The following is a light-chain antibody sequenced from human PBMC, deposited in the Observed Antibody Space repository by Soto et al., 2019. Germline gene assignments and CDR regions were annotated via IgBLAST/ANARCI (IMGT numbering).Light chain of an antibody. V-gene: IGKV1-5*03. J-gene: IGKJ1*01. CDR1: QSISSW. Sequence: DIQMTQSPSTLSASVGDRVTITCRASQSISSWLAWYQQKPGKAPKLLIYNASSLESGVPARFSGSGSGTEFTLTISSLQPDDFATYYCQQFQSFAPTFGQGTKVEIK. CDR3: QQFQSFAPT. CDR2: NAS.